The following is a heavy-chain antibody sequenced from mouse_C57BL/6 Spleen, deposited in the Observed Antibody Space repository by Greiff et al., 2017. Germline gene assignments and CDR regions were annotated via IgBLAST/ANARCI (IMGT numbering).Heavy chain of an antibody. CDR3: TRSRDYYGRSDDD. J-gene: IGHJ2*01. CDR1: GYTFTSYW. D-gene: IGHD1-1*01. CDR2: INPSSGYT. V-gene: IGHV1-7*01. Sequence: QVQLQQSGAELAKPGASVKLSCKASGYTFTSYWMHWVKQRPGQGLEWIGYINPSSGYTKYNQKFKDKATLTADKSSSTADMQLSSLTDEDAAVYYWTRSRDYYGRSDDDWGQGTTLTVSS.